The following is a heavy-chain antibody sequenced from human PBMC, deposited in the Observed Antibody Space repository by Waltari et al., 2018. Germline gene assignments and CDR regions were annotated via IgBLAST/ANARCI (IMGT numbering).Heavy chain of an antibody. J-gene: IGHJ6*03. CDR3: ARDGEQWLVRGYYYYYYMDV. CDR1: GGSLSSYY. D-gene: IGHD6-19*01. V-gene: IGHV4-4*07. Sequence: QVQLQESGPGLVKPSETLSLTCTVSGGSLSSYYWSWIRQPAGQGLEWIGRIDTSWGTNYNPSLKSRVTMSVDTSKNQFSLKLSSVTAADTAVYYCARDGEQWLVRGYYYYYYMDVWGKGTTVTVSS. CDR2: IDTSWGT.